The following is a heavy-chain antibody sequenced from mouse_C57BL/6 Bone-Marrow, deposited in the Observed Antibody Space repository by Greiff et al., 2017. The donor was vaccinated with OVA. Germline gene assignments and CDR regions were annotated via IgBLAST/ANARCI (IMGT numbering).Heavy chain of an antibody. V-gene: IGHV1-74*01. CDR1: GYTFTSYW. Sequence: VQLQQPGAELVKPGASVKVSCKASGYTFTSYWMHWVKQRPGQGLEWIGRIHPSDSDTNYNQKFKGKATLTVDKSSSTAYMQLSSLTSEDPAVYYCAIGGTTVVAYYAMDYWGQGTSVTVSS. D-gene: IGHD1-1*01. CDR3: AIGGTTVVAYYAMDY. CDR2: IHPSDSDT. J-gene: IGHJ4*01.